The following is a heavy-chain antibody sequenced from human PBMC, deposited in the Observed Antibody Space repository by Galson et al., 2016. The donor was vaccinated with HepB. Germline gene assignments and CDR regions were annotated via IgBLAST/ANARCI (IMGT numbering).Heavy chain of an antibody. CDR2: IYYSGST. J-gene: IGHJ5*02. Sequence: TLSLTCAVSGGSISSGDYYWNWIRQYPGKGLEWIGYIYYSGSTYYNPSLKSRVTISADTSKNQFSLKVSSVTAADTAVYYCARGSTTTFGVVMHYNWFDPWGQGTLVTVSS. CDR1: GGSISSGDYY. D-gene: IGHD3-3*01. V-gene: IGHV4-31*11. CDR3: ARGSTTTFGVVMHYNWFDP.